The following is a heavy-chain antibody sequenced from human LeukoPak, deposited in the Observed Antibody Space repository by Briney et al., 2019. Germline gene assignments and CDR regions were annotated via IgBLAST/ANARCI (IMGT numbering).Heavy chain of an antibody. CDR1: GFTFNNAW. J-gene: IGHJ4*02. V-gene: IGHV3-15*01. Sequence: GGSLSLSCAASGFTFNNAWMSWVRQAPGKGLEWVGRIKSKTDGGTTDYAAPVKDRFTISRDDSKNTLYLQMNSLKTEDTAVYYCATGPIVVVVAATQPFDYWGQGTLVTVSS. CDR2: IKSKTDGGTT. D-gene: IGHD2-15*01. CDR3: ATGPIVVVVAATQPFDY.